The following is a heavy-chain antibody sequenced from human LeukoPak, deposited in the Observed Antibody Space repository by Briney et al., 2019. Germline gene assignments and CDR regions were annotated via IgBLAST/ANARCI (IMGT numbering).Heavy chain of an antibody. CDR1: GGTFSSYA. CDR2: IIPVFGTS. CDR3: ARDVSSPSSWWFDP. J-gene: IGHJ5*02. Sequence: SVKVSCKASGGTFSSYAISWVRQAPGQGLEWMGGIIPVFGTSNYAQKFQGRVTITADESTRTDYMELSSLRYEDTAVYYCARDVSSPSSWWFDPWGQGTLVIVSS. D-gene: IGHD2-2*01. V-gene: IGHV1-69*13.